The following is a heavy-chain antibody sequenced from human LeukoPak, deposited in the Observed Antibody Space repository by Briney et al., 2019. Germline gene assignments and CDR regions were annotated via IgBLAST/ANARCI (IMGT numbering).Heavy chain of an antibody. V-gene: IGHV1-69*01. D-gene: IGHD3-10*01. CDR1: GGTFNSYA. CDR3: ARGDPTMVRGVATFDY. J-gene: IGHJ4*02. Sequence: SVKVSCKASGGTFNSYAISWVRQAPGQGLEWMGGIIPIFGTANYAQKFQGRVTITADESTSTAYMELSSLRSEDTAVYYCARGDPTMVRGVATFDYWGQGTLVTVSS. CDR2: IIPIFGTA.